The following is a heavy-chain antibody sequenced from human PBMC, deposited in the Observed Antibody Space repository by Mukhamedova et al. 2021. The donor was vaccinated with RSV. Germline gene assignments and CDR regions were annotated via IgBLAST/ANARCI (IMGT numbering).Heavy chain of an antibody. V-gene: IGHV3-21*01. J-gene: IGHJ4*01. D-gene: IGHD6-13*01. CDR3: ASQLQGAAGPWYYFDY. Sequence: SSYSMNWVRQAPGKGLEWVSSISSSSSYIYYADSVKGRFTISRDNAKNSLYLQMNSLRAEDTAVYYCASQLQGAAGPWYYFDYW. CDR1: SSYS. CDR2: ISSSSSYI.